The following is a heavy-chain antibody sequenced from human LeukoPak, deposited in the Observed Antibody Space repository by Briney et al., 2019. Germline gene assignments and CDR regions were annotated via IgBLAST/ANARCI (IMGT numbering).Heavy chain of an antibody. V-gene: IGHV3-23*01. CDR1: GFTSSSYA. CDR2: ISGSGGST. J-gene: IGHJ6*03. D-gene: IGHD6-19*01. CDR3: AKDPSSGWPYYYYYMDV. Sequence: GGSLRLSCAASGFTSSSYAMSWVRQAPGKGLEWVSAISGSGGSTYYADSVKGRFTISRDNSKNTLYLQMNSLRAEDTAVYYCAKDPSSGWPYYYYYMDVWGKGTTVTISS.